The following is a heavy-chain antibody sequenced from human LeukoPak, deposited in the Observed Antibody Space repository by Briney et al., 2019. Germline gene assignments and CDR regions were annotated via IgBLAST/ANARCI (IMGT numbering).Heavy chain of an antibody. D-gene: IGHD2-2*01. Sequence: GRSLRLSCTASGFTFDDYAMHWVRQAPGKGLEWVSGISWNSGSIDYADSVKGRFTISRDNAKNSLYLQMNSLRAEDTALYYCAKDACSGTTCSFDYWGQGTLATVSS. V-gene: IGHV3-9*01. J-gene: IGHJ4*02. CDR2: ISWNSGSI. CDR1: GFTFDDYA. CDR3: AKDACSGTTCSFDY.